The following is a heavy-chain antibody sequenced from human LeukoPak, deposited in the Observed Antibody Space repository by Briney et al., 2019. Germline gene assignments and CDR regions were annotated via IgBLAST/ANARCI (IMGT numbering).Heavy chain of an antibody. J-gene: IGHJ4*02. Sequence: GASVKVSCXASGYTFTSYGISWVRQARGQGLEWMGWISAYNGNTNYAQKLQARVTMTTDTSTSTAYMELRSLRSNDTAVYYCARDKYCSGGSCYPYYFDYWGQGTLVTVSS. V-gene: IGHV1-18*01. CDR2: ISAYNGNT. CDR1: GYTFTSYG. D-gene: IGHD2-15*01. CDR3: ARDKYCSGGSCYPYYFDY.